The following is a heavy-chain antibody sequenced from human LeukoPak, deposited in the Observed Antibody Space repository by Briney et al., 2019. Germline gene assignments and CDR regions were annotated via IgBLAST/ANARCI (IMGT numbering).Heavy chain of an antibody. CDR2: ISWNSGSI. V-gene: IGHV3-9*01. CDR1: GFTFSSYS. Sequence: GGSLRLSCAASGFTFSSYSMNWVRQAPGKGLEWVSGISWNSGSIDYADSVKGRFTISRDNAKNSLYLQMNSLRAEDTALYYCAKDLDSSGYYGPLDYWGQGTLVTVSS. CDR3: AKDLDSSGYYGPLDY. J-gene: IGHJ4*02. D-gene: IGHD3-22*01.